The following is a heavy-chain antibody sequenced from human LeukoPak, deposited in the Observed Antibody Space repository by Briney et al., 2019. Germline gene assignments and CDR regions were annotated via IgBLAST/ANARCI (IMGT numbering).Heavy chain of an antibody. V-gene: IGHV4-61*02. D-gene: IGHD5-24*01. J-gene: IGHJ4*02. CDR1: GGSISSGSYH. Sequence: SQTLSLTCTVSGGSISSGSYHCSWIRQPAGKGLERIGRIYTSGSTNYNPSLKSRVTISVDTSKNQFSLKLSSVTAADTAVYYCASGRGDGYDFDYWGQGTLLTVSS. CDR3: ASGRGDGYDFDY. CDR2: IYTSGST.